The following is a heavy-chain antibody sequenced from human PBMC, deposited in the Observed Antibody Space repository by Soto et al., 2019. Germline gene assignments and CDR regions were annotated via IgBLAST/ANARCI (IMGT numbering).Heavy chain of an antibody. D-gene: IGHD1-1*01. J-gene: IGHJ3*01. V-gene: IGHV3-74*01. Sequence: EVQLVESGGGLVQPGESLRLSCAASGFTFDYYWMHWVRQAPGKGLVWVSRIHSDGTSTTYADSVKGRFTISRVNAKNTMSMKMNSLRADDTAVYYCASGYRGAFDLWGQGTVVTVSS. CDR2: IHSDGTST. CDR3: ASGYRGAFDL. CDR1: GFTFDYYW.